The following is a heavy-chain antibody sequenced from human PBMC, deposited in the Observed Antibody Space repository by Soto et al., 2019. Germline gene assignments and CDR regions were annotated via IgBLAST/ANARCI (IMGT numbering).Heavy chain of an antibody. J-gene: IGHJ4*02. V-gene: IGHV3-15*01. CDR1: GFMFSSAW. D-gene: IGHD1-1*01. Sequence: EVQMVQSGGDLVKPGGSLRLSCVTSGFMFSSAWMNWVRQAPGKGLEWVARIKSKGDGGARDYAAPMKGRFTISRDDSKNTVHLQMNSLRAEDTAVYYCVEGWNDFWGQGTPVTVSS. CDR3: VEGWNDF. CDR2: IKSKGDGGAR.